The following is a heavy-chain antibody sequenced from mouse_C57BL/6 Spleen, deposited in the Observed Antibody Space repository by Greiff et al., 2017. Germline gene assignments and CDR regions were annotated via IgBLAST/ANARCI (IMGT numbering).Heavy chain of an antibody. V-gene: IGHV1-61*01. D-gene: IGHD2-2*01. CDR2: IYPSDSET. CDR3: ARAYGLRDWYFDV. CDR1: GYTFTSYW. Sequence: QVQLQQPGAELVRPGSSVKLSCKASGYTFTSYWMDWVKQRPGQGLEWIGNIYPSDSETHYNQKFKDKATLTVDKSSSTAYMQLSSLTSEDAAVYDCARAYGLRDWYFDVWGTGTTVTVSS. J-gene: IGHJ1*03.